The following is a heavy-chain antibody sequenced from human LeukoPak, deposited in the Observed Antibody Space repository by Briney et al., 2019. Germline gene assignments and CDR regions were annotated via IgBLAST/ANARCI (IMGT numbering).Heavy chain of an antibody. CDR2: VSTNGGST. CDR1: GFTFSEYS. D-gene: IGHD3-10*01. CDR3: ARGFRYYGSGIDY. Sequence: GGSLRLSCAASGFTFSEYSMHWVRQAPGKGLEYVSAVSTNGGSTYYANSVKGRFTISRDDPKNTLDLQMGSLRPEDMAVYYCARGFRYYGSGIDYWGQGTLVTVSS. V-gene: IGHV3-64*01. J-gene: IGHJ4*02.